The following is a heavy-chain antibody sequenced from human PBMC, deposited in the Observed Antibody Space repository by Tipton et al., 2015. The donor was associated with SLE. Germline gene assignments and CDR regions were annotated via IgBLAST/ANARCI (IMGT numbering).Heavy chain of an antibody. CDR1: GFTFTNYW. J-gene: IGHJ4*02. V-gene: IGHV3-74*01. CDR3: ARGFLGMKAAQYYFDY. Sequence: SLRLSCAASGFTFTNYWMHWVRQTPGKGLVWVSRIYSDGSSISYADSVKGRFTISRDNAKNTLYLQMNSLRAEDTAVYYCARGFLGMKAAQYYFDYWGQGTLVTVSS. CDR2: IYSDGSSI. D-gene: IGHD6-25*01.